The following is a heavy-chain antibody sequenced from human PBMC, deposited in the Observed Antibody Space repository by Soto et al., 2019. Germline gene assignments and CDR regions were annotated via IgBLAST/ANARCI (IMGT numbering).Heavy chain of an antibody. CDR1: GFTFSSYA. J-gene: IGHJ6*02. Sequence: GGSLRLSCAASGFTFSSYAMSWVRQAPGKGLEWVSAISGSGGSTYYADSVKGRFTISRDNSKNTLYLQMNSVRAEDTAVYYCAKGVAAGGYYYYYGMDVWGQGTTVTVSS. CDR2: ISGSGGST. CDR3: AKGVAAGGYYYYYGMDV. V-gene: IGHV3-23*01. D-gene: IGHD6-13*01.